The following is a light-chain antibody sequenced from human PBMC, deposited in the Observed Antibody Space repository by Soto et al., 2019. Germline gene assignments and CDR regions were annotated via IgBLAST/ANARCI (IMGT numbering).Light chain of an antibody. V-gene: IGKV1-5*01. CDR3: QQYNTYWT. Sequence: IKMTQSPATLSVSVGDRATITCRASQSISAWLAWYQQKPGKAPKLLISDGSSTASGVPARFSGSGSGTEFTLTINSLQPDDFAAYYCQQYNTYWTFGQGTKVDIK. CDR2: DGS. CDR1: QSISAW. J-gene: IGKJ1*01.